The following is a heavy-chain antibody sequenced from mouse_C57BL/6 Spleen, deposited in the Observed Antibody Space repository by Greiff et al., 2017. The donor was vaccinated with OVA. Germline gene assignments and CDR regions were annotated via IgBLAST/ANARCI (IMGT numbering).Heavy chain of an antibody. J-gene: IGHJ4*01. CDR2: IYPSDSET. CDR3: ARRAVASMDY. CDR1: GYTFTSYW. V-gene: IGHV1-61*01. D-gene: IGHD1-1*01. Sequence: QVQLQQPGAELVRPGSSVKLSCKASGYTFTSYWMDWVKQRPGQGLEWIGNIYPSDSETHYNQKFKDKATLTVDKSSSTAYMQLSSLTSEDSAVYCCARRAVASMDYWGQGTSVTVSA.